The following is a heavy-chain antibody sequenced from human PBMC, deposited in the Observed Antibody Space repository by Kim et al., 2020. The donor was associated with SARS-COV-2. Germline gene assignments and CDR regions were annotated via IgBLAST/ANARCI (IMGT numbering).Heavy chain of an antibody. D-gene: IGHD2-15*01. CDR3: ARAYSNYNYYYMDV. V-gene: IGHV4-4*07. Sequence: NPPLKSRTTMSRDTSKNQFTLTLSSVTAADTAVYYCARAYSNYNYYYMDVWGKGTTVTVSS. J-gene: IGHJ6*03.